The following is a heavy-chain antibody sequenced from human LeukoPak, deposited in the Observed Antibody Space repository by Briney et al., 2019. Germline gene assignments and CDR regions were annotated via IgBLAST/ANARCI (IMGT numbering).Heavy chain of an antibody. CDR3: AKDRPHGGEAFDY. CDR1: GFTFSSYS. V-gene: IGHV3-21*04. J-gene: IGHJ4*02. CDR2: ISSSSSYI. D-gene: IGHD2-21*01. Sequence: PGGSLRLSCAASGFTFSSYSMNWVRQAPGKGLEWVSSISSSSSYIYYADSVKGRFTISRDNAKNSLYLQMNSLRAEDTAVYYCAKDRPHGGEAFDYWGQGTLVTVSS.